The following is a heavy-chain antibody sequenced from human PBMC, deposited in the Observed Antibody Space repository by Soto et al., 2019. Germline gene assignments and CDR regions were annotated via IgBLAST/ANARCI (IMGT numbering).Heavy chain of an antibody. V-gene: IGHV3-21*01. Sequence: EVQLVESGGGLVKPGGSLRLSCAASGFTFSSYSMNWVRQAPGKGLEWVSSISGGSSYIHYADSVKGRFTVSRDNAKNSLSLQMNSLRVEATAVYYCARVGRAVAGTYFDYWGQGTLVTVSS. CDR1: GFTFSSYS. J-gene: IGHJ4*02. CDR2: ISGGSSYI. CDR3: ARVGRAVAGTYFDY. D-gene: IGHD6-19*01.